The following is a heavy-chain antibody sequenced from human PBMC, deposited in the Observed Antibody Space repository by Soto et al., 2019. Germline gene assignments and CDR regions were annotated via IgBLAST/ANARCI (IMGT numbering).Heavy chain of an antibody. V-gene: IGHV4-31*02. CDR1: EGSSGSLGGH. Sequence: SWSVVEGSSGSLGGHRSMIRQNPGKALEWIGYIYYSGSTYYNPPLKSRVTISVDTSKTQFSLKLSSVTAADTAVSYCARADHGDRWYYYMDVSGEGPTVTVSS. CDR3: ARADHGDRWYYYMDV. J-gene: IGHJ6*03. D-gene: IGHD4-17*01. CDR2: IYYSGST.